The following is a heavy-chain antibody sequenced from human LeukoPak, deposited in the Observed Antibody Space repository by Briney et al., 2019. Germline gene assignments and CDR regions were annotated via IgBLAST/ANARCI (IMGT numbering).Heavy chain of an antibody. V-gene: IGHV4-59*01. Sequence: KPSETLSLTCTASGGSISSYYWSWIRQPPGKGLEWIGYIYYSGSTNYNPSLKSRVTISVDTSKNQFSLKLSSVTAADTAVYYCAKEASGSSEFDYWGQGTLVTVSS. CDR3: AKEASGSSEFDY. CDR2: IYYSGST. J-gene: IGHJ4*02. D-gene: IGHD1-26*01. CDR1: GGSISSYY.